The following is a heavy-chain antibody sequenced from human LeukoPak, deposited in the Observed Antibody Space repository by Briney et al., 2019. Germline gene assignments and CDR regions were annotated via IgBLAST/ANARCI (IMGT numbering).Heavy chain of an antibody. D-gene: IGHD3-22*01. V-gene: IGHV1-8*03. CDR2: MNPNSGNT. CDR3: ARGFDSSGYYYDY. J-gene: IGHJ4*02. Sequence: GASVKVSCKASGYTFTSYDINWVRQATGQGLEWRGWMNPNSGNTGYAHKFQGRVTITRNTSISTAYMEVSSLRSEDAAVYYCARGFDSSGYYYDYWGQGTLVTVSS. CDR1: GYTFTSYD.